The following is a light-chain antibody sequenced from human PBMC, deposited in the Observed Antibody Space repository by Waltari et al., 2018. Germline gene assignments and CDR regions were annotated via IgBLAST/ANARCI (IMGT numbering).Light chain of an antibody. CDR3: QQSYSTLT. CDR1: RNINNY. CDR2: AES. J-gene: IGKJ3*01. V-gene: IGKV1-39*01. Sequence: DIQMTQTPSSLSASVGDRVTITCRASRNINNYLNWYQKKPGKAPKLLIYAESSLQSGVPSMFSGSGCGTEFTLTISSLQPEDFATYYCQQSYSTLTFGPGTKVDIK.